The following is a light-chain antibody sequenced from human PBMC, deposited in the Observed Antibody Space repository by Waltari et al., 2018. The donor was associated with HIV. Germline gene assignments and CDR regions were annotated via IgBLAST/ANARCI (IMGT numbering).Light chain of an antibody. V-gene: IGLV1-40*01. CDR2: GDN. CDR3: QSYDSSLSGSVV. CDR1: SSNIGPGYD. J-gene: IGLJ2*01. Sequence: QSVLTQPPSVSGAPGQRVTISCTVSSSNIGPGYDVHWYRQRPGTAPKLLIYGDNNRPSGVPDRFSGSKSGTSASLAITGLQAEDEANYYCQSYDSSLSGSVVFGGGTKLTVL.